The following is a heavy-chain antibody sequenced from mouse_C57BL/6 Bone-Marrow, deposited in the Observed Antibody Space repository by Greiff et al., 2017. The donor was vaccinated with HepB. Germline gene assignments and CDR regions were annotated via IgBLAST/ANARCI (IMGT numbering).Heavy chain of an antibody. D-gene: IGHD1-1*01. V-gene: IGHV1-47*01. CDR3: ARKGDYYGSSYVAWFAY. J-gene: IGHJ3*01. Sequence: QVQLKESGAELVKPGVSVKMSCKASGYTFTTYPIEWMKQNHGKSLEWIGNFHPYNDDTKYNEKFKGKATLTVEKSSSTVYLELSRLTSDDSAVYYCARKGDYYGSSYVAWFAYWGQGTLVTVSA. CDR2: FHPYNDDT. CDR1: GYTFTTYP.